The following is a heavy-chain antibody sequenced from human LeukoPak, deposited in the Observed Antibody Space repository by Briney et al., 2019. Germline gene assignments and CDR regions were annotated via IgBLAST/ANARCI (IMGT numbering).Heavy chain of an antibody. CDR2: IKQDGSEK. V-gene: IGHV3-7*03. Sequence: GGSLRLSCAASGFTFSSYWMSWVRQAPGKGVEWVANIKQDGSEKYYVDSVKGRFTISRDNAKNSLYLQMNSLRAEDTAVYYCARDRDYYGSGSYYRDTGAFNIWGQGTMVTVSS. CDR1: GFTFSSYW. CDR3: ARDRDYYGSGSYYRDTGAFNI. D-gene: IGHD3-10*01. J-gene: IGHJ3*02.